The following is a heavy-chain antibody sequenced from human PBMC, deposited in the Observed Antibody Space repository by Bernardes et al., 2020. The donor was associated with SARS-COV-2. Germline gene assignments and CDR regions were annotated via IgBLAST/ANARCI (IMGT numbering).Heavy chain of an antibody. Sequence: SGPTLVKPTQTLTLTCTFSGFSLSTSGMRVSWIRQPPGKALEWLARIDWDDDKFYNTSLKTRLTISKDTSKNQVVLTMTNMEPVDTATYYCARNSYHCRTTSCYFDYWGQGALVTVSS. CDR1: GFSLSTSGMR. D-gene: IGHD2-2*01. CDR2: IDWDDDK. V-gene: IGHV2-70*04. J-gene: IGHJ4*02. CDR3: ARNSYHCRTTSCYFDY.